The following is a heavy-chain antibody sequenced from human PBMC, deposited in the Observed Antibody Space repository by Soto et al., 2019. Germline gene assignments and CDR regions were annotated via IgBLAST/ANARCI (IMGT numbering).Heavy chain of an antibody. CDR1: GGSITSSGYS. CDR2: IYHTGTT. D-gene: IGHD3-10*01. Sequence: SETLSLTCAVSGGSITSSGYSWTWIRQPPGKGLEWIGYIYHTGTTYYNPSLKSRLTISLDRSKNHFSLKLTSVTAADTAVYFCARELIMLRGAGGMDVWGQGTKVKVS. V-gene: IGHV4-30-2*01. CDR3: ARELIMLRGAGGMDV. J-gene: IGHJ6*02.